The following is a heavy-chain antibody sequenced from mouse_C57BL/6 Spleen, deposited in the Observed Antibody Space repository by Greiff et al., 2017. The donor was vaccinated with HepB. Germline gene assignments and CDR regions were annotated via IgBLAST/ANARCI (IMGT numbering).Heavy chain of an antibody. CDR1: GYTFTSYW. J-gene: IGHJ2*01. D-gene: IGHD1-1*01. CDR2: IYPGSGST. V-gene: IGHV1-55*01. CDR3: AKPRITAVEAGIDY. Sequence: QVQLQQPGAELVKPGASVKMSCKASGYTFTSYWITWVKQRPGQGLEWIGDIYPGSGSTNYNEKFKSKATLTVDTSSSTAYMQLSSLTSEDSAVYYWAKPRITAVEAGIDYWGQGTTLTVSS.